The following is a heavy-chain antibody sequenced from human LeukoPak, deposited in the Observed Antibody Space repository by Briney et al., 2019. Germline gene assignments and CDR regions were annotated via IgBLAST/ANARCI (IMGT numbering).Heavy chain of an antibody. J-gene: IGHJ6*02. CDR1: GYTFTSYG. Sequence: ASVKVSCKASGYTFTSYGISWVRQAPGQGLEWMGWISAYNGNTNYAQKLQGRVTMTTDTSTSTAYMELRSLRSDDTAVYYCARDHLSCSGGSCYSGTNEPYYYYYGMDVWGQGTTVTVSS. D-gene: IGHD2-15*01. CDR3: ARDHLSCSGGSCYSGTNEPYYYYYGMDV. V-gene: IGHV1-18*01. CDR2: ISAYNGNT.